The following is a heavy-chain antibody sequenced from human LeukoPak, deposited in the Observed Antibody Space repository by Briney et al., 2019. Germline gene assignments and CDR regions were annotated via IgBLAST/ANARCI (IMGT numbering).Heavy chain of an antibody. CDR1: GFTFSSYT. D-gene: IGHD2-15*01. J-gene: IGHJ6*02. Sequence: PGGSLRLSCAASGFTFSSYTMNWVRQAPGKGLEWVSSISSSSSYIYYADSVKGRPTISRDNATNSLYLQMNSLRAEDTAVYYCARDPTTRYCSGGSCYTHYGMDVWGQGTTVTVSS. V-gene: IGHV3-21*01. CDR3: ARDPTTRYCSGGSCYTHYGMDV. CDR2: ISSSSSYI.